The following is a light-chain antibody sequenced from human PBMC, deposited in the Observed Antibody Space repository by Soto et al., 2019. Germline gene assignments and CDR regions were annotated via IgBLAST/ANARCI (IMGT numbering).Light chain of an antibody. J-gene: IGKJ1*01. CDR3: QQYGSFKWT. V-gene: IGKV3-20*01. CDR1: HSVTSRY. CDR2: GES. Sequence: EIVLTQSPGTLSLSPGERATLSCRASHSVTSRYLAWYQQQPGQAPRLLIYGESNRPSGIPDRFSGSGSGTDFSLTISRLEPEDFAVYFCQQYGSFKWTFGQGTKVEIK.